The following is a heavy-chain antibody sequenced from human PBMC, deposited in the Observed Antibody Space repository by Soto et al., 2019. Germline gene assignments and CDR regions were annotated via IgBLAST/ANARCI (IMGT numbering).Heavy chain of an antibody. CDR1: GGSFSGYY. CDR3: ARGIPSSSWQLDY. CDR2: INHSGST. V-gene: IGHV4-34*01. J-gene: IGHJ4*02. Sequence: QVQLQQWGAGLLKPSETLSLTCAVYGGSFSGYYWSWIRQPPGKGLEWIGEINHSGSTNYNPSLKSRVTISVDTSKNQFSLKLSSVTAADTAVYYGARGIPSSSWQLDYWGQGTLVTVSS. D-gene: IGHD6-13*01.